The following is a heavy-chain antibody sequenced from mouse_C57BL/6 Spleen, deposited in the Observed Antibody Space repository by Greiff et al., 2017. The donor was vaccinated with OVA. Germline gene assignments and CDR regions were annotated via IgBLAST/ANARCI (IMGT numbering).Heavy chain of an antibody. CDR1: GFTFSDAW. Sequence: EVKLVESGGGLVQPGGSMKLSCAASGFTFSDAWMDWVRQSPEKGLEWVAEIRNKANNHATYYAESVKGRFTISRDDSKSSVYLQMNSLRAEDTGIYYCTRGYGYDRDYFDYWGQGTTLTVSS. D-gene: IGHD2-2*01. CDR3: TRGYGYDRDYFDY. V-gene: IGHV6-6*01. J-gene: IGHJ2*01. CDR2: IRNKANNHAT.